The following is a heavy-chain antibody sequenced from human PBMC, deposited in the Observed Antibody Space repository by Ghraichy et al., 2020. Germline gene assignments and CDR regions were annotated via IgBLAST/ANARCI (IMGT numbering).Heavy chain of an antibody. J-gene: IGHJ4*02. D-gene: IGHD1-26*01. CDR3: ARDSPGGSYGDFDY. CDR2: ISSSSSTI. V-gene: IGHV3-48*02. CDR1: GFTFSSYS. Sequence: LSLTCAASGFTFSSYSMNWVRQAPGKGLEWVSYISSSSSTIYYADSVKGRFTISRDNAKNSLYLQMNSLRDEDTAVYYCARDSPGGSYGDFDYWGQGTLVTVSS.